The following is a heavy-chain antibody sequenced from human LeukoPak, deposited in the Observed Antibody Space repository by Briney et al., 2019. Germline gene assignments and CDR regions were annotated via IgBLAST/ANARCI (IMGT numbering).Heavy chain of an antibody. D-gene: IGHD6-13*01. CDR2: ISSRSSSI. Sequence: PGGSLRLSCSASGFTFPSHSMIWVRQAPGKGLEGVSSISSRSSSIYYADSVRGRFTISRDNAKNLLFLQMNSRRAEDTAVYFCARGIAASGTDCWGQGTLVTVSP. CDR1: GFTFPSHS. V-gene: IGHV3-21*01. CDR3: ARGIAASGTDC. J-gene: IGHJ4*02.